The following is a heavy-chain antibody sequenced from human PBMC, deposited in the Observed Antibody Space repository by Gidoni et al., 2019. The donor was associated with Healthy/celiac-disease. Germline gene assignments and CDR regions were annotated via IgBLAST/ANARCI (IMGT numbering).Heavy chain of an antibody. CDR3: ARDALGLGDVVTAERYWYFDL. J-gene: IGHJ2*01. CDR1: GFTFISYS. V-gene: IGHV3-21*01. D-gene: IGHD2-21*02. Sequence: EVQLVESGGGLVKPGGSLRLSCAASGFTFISYSMNWVRQAPGKGLGWVSSISSSSSYIYYADSVKGRFTISRDNAKNSLYLQMNSLRAEDTAVYYCARDALGLGDVVTAERYWYFDLWGRGTLVTVSS. CDR2: ISSSSSYI.